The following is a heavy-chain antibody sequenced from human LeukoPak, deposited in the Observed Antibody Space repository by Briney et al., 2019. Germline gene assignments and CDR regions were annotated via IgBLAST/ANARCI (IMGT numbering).Heavy chain of an antibody. CDR1: GFTFSNYE. J-gene: IGHJ4*02. CDR3: ARDLVQLWSKGY. D-gene: IGHD5-18*01. Sequence: PGGSLRLSCAASGFTFSNYELNWVRQAPGKGLEWVSYISSSGRNIYYADSVKGRFTTSRGNAKNSLYLQMNSLRAEDTAVYYCARDLVQLWSKGYWGQGTLVTVSS. CDR2: ISSSGRNI. V-gene: IGHV3-48*03.